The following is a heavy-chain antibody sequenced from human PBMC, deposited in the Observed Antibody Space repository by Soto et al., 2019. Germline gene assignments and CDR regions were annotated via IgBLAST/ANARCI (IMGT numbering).Heavy chain of an antibody. V-gene: IGHV3-7*03. CDR3: TTDLDTSGSAPILEY. D-gene: IGHD3-22*01. J-gene: IGHJ4*02. CDR1: GFIFGADW. Sequence: GGSLRLSCAGSGFIFGADWMTWVRQAPGKGLEWVANINRAGNDRYYVDSVKGRFTISRDNAKNSLYLQMNSLRAEDTAVYYCTTDLDTSGSAPILEYWPQGTLVTVSS. CDR2: INRAGNDR.